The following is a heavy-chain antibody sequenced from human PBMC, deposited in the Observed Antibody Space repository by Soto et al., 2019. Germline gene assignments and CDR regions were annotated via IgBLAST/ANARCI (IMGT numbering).Heavy chain of an antibody. Sequence: ASVKVSCKASGGTFSSYAISWVRQAPGQGLEWMGWISAYNGNTNYAQKLQGRVTMTTDTSTSTAYMELRSLRSDDTAVYYCARDSTVTKDDAFDIWGQGTMVTVSS. J-gene: IGHJ3*02. CDR2: ISAYNGNT. CDR3: ARDSTVTKDDAFDI. D-gene: IGHD4-17*01. V-gene: IGHV1-18*01. CDR1: GGTFSSYA.